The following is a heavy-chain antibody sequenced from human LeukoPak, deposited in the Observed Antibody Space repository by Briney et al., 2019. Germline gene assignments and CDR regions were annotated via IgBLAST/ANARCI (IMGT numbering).Heavy chain of an antibody. J-gene: IGHJ4*02. CDR1: GGSISSYY. D-gene: IGHD4-17*01. CDR3: AAAGAYDYGDYAFDY. CDR2: IYYSGST. Sequence: SETLSLTCTVSGGSISSYYWSWIRQPPGKGLEWIGYIYYSGSTNYNPSLKSRVTISVDTSKNQFSLKLSSVTAADTAVYYCAAAGAYDYGDYAFDYWGQGTLVTVSS. V-gene: IGHV4-59*01.